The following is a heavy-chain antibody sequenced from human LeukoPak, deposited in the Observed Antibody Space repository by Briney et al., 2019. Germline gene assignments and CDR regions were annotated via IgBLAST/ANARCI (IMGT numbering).Heavy chain of an antibody. D-gene: IGHD3-22*01. CDR2: IKQDGSEK. J-gene: IGHJ4*02. CDR1: GFILNRYW. Sequence: GGSLRLSCAASGFILNRYWMSWVRQAPGKGLEWVAYIKQDGSEKFYLDSVRGRFTISRDNTKNSLYLQMNSLRAEDTALYHCAREGDYDSSGYYQNWGQGTLVTVSS. CDR3: AREGDYDSSGYYQN. V-gene: IGHV3-7*03.